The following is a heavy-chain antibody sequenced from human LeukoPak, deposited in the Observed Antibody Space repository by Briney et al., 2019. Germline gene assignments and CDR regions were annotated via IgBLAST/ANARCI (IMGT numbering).Heavy chain of an antibody. Sequence: GKSLSLSCAASGLTFSSYGMHWVRQAPGKGLEWVAVIWYDGSNKYYADSVKGRFTISRDNSKNTLYLQMNSLRAEDTAVYYCANGYSSGGGFDYWGQGTLVALSS. CDR2: IWYDGSNK. D-gene: IGHD6-19*01. CDR3: ANGYSSGGGFDY. V-gene: IGHV3-33*06. J-gene: IGHJ4*02. CDR1: GLTFSSYG.